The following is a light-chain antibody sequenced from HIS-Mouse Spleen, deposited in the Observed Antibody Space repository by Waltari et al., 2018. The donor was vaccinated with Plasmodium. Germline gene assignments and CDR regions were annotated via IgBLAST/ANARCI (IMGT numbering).Light chain of an antibody. CDR1: ALPQKY. Sequence: SYALTQPPSVSVSPGQTARITCSGDALPQKYAYWDQQKSGQAPVLVIYEDSKRPSGIPERFSGSSSGTMATLTISGAQVEDEADYYCYSTDSSGKHRVFGGGTKLTVL. V-gene: IGLV3-10*01. J-gene: IGLJ3*02. CDR3: YSTDSSGKHRV. CDR2: EDS.